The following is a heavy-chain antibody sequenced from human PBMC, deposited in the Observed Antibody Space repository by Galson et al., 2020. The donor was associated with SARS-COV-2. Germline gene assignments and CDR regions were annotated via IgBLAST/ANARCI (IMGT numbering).Heavy chain of an antibody. CDR1: GYIFTDYY. CDR2: INPGRGGT. D-gene: IGHD3-10*01. V-gene: IGHV1-2*02. Sequence: ASVKVSCKASGYIFTDYYLHWVRQAPGQGPEWMGWINPGRGGTNYAQNFQGRVAMTRDTSITTAYMELRSLTSDDTAVYYCARGSSEFGEFRPWGQGTLVTVSS. CDR3: ARGSSEFGEFRP. J-gene: IGHJ5*02.